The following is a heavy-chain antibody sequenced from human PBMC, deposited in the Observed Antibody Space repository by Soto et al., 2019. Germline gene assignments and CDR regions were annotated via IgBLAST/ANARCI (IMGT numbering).Heavy chain of an antibody. D-gene: IGHD3-16*02. J-gene: IGHJ5*02. CDR2: ISAYNGNT. V-gene: IGHV1-18*01. Sequence: ASVKVSCKASGYTFTSYGISWVRQAPGQGLEWMGWISAYNGNTNYAQKLQGRVTMTTDTSTSTAYMELRSLRSDDTAVYYCARDMITFGGVIVENWFDPWGQGTLVTVSS. CDR1: GYTFTSYG. CDR3: ARDMITFGGVIVENWFDP.